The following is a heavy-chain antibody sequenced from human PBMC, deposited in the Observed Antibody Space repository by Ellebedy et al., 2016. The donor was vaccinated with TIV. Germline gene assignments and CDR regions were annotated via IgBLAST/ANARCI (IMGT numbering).Heavy chain of an antibody. D-gene: IGHD6-19*01. CDR1: GYTFTSYY. J-gene: IGHJ4*02. CDR2: INPSGGST. V-gene: IGHV1-46*04. CDR3: ARARSSGWLHTPDY. Sequence: AVSVKVSCKASGYTFTSYYMHWVRQAPGQGLEWMGIINPSGGSTTYAQKLQGRVTMTRDTSTSTVYMELSSLRSEDTAVYYCARARSSGWLHTPDYWGQGTLVTVSS.